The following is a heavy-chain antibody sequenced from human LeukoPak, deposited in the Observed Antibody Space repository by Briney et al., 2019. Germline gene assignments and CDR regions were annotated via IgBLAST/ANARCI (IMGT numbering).Heavy chain of an antibody. CDR2: IYSGGST. J-gene: IGHJ6*02. CDR3: ARDVVGPNRWVYGMDV. D-gene: IGHD3/OR15-3a*01. CDR1: GFTVSSNY. Sequence: GGSLRLSCAASGFTVSSNYMTWVRQAPGKGLEWVAVIYSGGSTYYADSVKGRFTISRDNSKNTLYLQINSLSAEDTALYYCARDVVGPNRWVYGMDVWGQGTTVTVSS. V-gene: IGHV3-53*01.